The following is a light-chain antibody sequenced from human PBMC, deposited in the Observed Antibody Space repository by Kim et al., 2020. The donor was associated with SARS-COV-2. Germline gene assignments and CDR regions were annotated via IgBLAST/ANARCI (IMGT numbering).Light chain of an antibody. CDR3: QEWNNGVV. CDR2: YST. CDR1: SLAAVT. Sequence: APGMTSCVTGGRVSLAAVTVHWYQQRPAPAPVMVITYSTARPTGVRVRCSGSGSGDTATLTISRVEAGDEADCDCQEWNNGVVFGGGTQLTVL. V-gene: IGLV3-21*04. J-gene: IGLJ2*01.